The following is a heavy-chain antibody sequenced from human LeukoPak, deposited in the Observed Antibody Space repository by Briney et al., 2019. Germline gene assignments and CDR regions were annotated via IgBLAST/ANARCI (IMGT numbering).Heavy chain of an antibody. D-gene: IGHD3-22*01. CDR1: GFTFSIYA. CDR3: AKAASVVTSPFDY. J-gene: IGHJ4*02. CDR2: VSESGSTT. Sequence: GGSLRLSCAASGFTFSIYAMSWVRQAPGKGLEWVSVVSESGSTTYDTDSVKGRFTISRDNSKGMLYLQMNSLRAEDTAVYYCAKAASVVTSPFDYWGQGTLVTVPS. V-gene: IGHV3-23*01.